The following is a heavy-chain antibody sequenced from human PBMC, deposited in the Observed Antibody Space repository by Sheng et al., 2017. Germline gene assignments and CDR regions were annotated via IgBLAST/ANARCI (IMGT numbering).Heavy chain of an antibody. CDR2: CFLVGVT. CDR1: GAPSAVVLTT. V-gene: IGHV4-39*07. Sequence: QLQLQESGPGLVKPSETLSLTCTVSGAPSAVVLTTGAGSASPQGRDWSGLGVCFLVGVTNYNPSLKSRVTISHDTSKNQFFLKLSSVTAADTAVYYCARVDTARFWFDPWGQGTLVTVSS. CDR3: ARVDTARFWFDP. D-gene: IGHD5-18*01. J-gene: IGHJ5*02.